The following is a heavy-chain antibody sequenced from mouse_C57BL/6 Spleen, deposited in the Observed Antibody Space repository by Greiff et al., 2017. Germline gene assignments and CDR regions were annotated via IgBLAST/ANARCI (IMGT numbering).Heavy chain of an antibody. Sequence: EVKLMESGEGLVKPGGSLKLSCAASGFTFSSYAMSWVRQTPEKRLEWFAYISSGGGYIYYADTVKGRFTISRENARNTLYLQMSSLKSEDTAMYYCTRELTGPFDYWGQGTTLTVSS. V-gene: IGHV5-9-1*02. CDR1: GFTFSSYA. D-gene: IGHD1-1*01. CDR2: ISSGGGYI. CDR3: TRELTGPFDY. J-gene: IGHJ2*01.